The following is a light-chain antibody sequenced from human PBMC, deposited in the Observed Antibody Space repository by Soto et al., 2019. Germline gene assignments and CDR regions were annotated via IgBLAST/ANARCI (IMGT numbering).Light chain of an antibody. Sequence: QSALTQPASVSGSPGQSITISCSGTSSDVGSSNLVSWYQQHPGKAPKLIIFEGDRRPSGVSGRFSGSKSGNTASLTISGLQAEDEADYYCCSFDRRTTFYVFGTGTKATVL. CDR2: EGD. CDR3: CSFDRRTTFYV. V-gene: IGLV2-23*01. CDR1: SSDVGSSNL. J-gene: IGLJ1*01.